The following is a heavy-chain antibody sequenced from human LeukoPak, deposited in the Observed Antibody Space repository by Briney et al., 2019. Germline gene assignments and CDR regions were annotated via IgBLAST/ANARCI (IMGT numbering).Heavy chain of an antibody. J-gene: IGHJ4*02. CDR2: IYHSGST. Sequence: PSETLSLTCAVSGGSISSSNWWSWVRQPPGKGLEWIGEIYHSGSTNYNPSPKSRVTISVDKSKNQFSLKLSSVTAADTAVYYCARGALGYSYGYRLDYWGQGTLVTVSS. CDR3: ARGALGYSYGYRLDY. D-gene: IGHD5-18*01. V-gene: IGHV4-4*02. CDR1: GGSISSSNW.